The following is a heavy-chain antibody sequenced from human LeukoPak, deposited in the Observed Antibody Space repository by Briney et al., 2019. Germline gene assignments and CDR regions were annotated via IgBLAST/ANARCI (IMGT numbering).Heavy chain of an antibody. J-gene: IGHJ4*02. Sequence: GGSLRLSCAASGFTFSGYAMSWVRQAPGKGLEWVSYISSSGSTIYYADSVKGRFTISRDNAKNSLYLQMNSLRAEDTAVYYCARGSTYYDSSGQVPFDYWGQGTWSPSPQ. D-gene: IGHD3-22*01. CDR2: ISSSGSTI. CDR3: ARGSTYYDSSGQVPFDY. CDR1: GFTFSGYA. V-gene: IGHV3-48*01.